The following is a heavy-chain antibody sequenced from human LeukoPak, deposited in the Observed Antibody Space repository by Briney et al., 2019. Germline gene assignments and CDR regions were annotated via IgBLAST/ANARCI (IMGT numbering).Heavy chain of an antibody. J-gene: IGHJ4*02. CDR2: INAGNGNT. V-gene: IGHV1-3*01. CDR1: GYTFTSYA. D-gene: IGHD6-19*01. CDR3: ARGSSGWSTFDY. Sequence: ASVKVSCKASGYTFTSYAMHWVRQAPGQRLEWMGWINAGNGNTKYSQKFQGRVTITRDTSASTAYMELSSLRSEDTAVYYCARGSSGWSTFDYWGQGTLVTVSS.